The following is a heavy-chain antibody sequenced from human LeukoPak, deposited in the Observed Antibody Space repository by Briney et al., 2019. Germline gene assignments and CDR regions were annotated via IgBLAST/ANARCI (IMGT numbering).Heavy chain of an antibody. D-gene: IGHD4-17*01. CDR2: ISSSSSYI. J-gene: IGHJ2*01. Sequence: GGSLRLSCAASGFTFSSYSMNWVRQAPGKGLEWVSSISSSSSYIYHADSVKGRFTISRDNAKNSLYLQMNSLRAEDTAVYYCARDLGTTVTTSTYFDLWGRGTLVTVSS. CDR3: ARDLGTTVTTSTYFDL. CDR1: GFTFSSYS. V-gene: IGHV3-21*01.